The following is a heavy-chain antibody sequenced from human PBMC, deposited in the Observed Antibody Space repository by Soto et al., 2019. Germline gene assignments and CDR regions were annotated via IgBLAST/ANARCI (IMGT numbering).Heavy chain of an antibody. CDR3: AKDEVALLWFGGGDV. Sequence: EVQLLESGGGLVQPGGSLRLSCAASGFTFGNYAMSCVRQAPGKGLEWVSTINGRGGSTYYADSVKGRFTISRDNSKNTLFLQMNSLRAEDTAVYYCAKDEVALLWFGGGDVWGQGTTVIVSS. D-gene: IGHD3-10*01. CDR2: INGRGGST. J-gene: IGHJ6*02. V-gene: IGHV3-23*01. CDR1: GFTFGNYA.